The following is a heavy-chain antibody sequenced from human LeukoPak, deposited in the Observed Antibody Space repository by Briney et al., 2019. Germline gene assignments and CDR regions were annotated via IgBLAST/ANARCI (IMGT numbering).Heavy chain of an antibody. CDR3: ARDLGLRGST. Sequence: GGSLRLSCEASGLTFSNSWMHWVRQIPGKGLVWVSRMYGDMRDISYADSVKGRFTISRDNAKNTVYLQMNSLRGEDTAVYYCARDLGLRGSTWGQGTLVTVSS. CDR1: GLTFSNSW. D-gene: IGHD5-12*01. J-gene: IGHJ5*02. CDR2: MYGDMRDI. V-gene: IGHV3-74*01.